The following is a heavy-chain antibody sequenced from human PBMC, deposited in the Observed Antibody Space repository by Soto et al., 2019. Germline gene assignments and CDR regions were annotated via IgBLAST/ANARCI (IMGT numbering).Heavy chain of an antibody. CDR3: ARDMRTYYYDSSGYWFDP. Sequence: ASVKVSCKASGGTFSSYAISWVRQAPGQGLEWMGGIIPIFGTANYAQKFQGRVTITADESTSTAYMELSSLRSEDTAVYYCARDMRTYYYDSSGYWFDPWGQGTLVTVSS. D-gene: IGHD3-22*01. J-gene: IGHJ5*02. CDR1: GGTFSSYA. V-gene: IGHV1-69*13. CDR2: IIPIFGTA.